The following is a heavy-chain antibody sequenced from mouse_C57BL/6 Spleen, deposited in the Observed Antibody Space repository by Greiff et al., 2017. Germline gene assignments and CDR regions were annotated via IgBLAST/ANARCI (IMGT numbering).Heavy chain of an antibody. D-gene: IGHD3-3*01. CDR1: GYAFSSYW. V-gene: IGHV1-80*01. CDR2: IYPGDGAI. J-gene: IGHJ2*01. Sequence: QVQLQQSGAELVKPGASVKISCKASGYAFSSYWMNWVKQRPGKGLAWIGQIYPGDGAINYNGKFTGKATLTADKSSSTAYMQLSSLTSEDSAVYFWARGKPGTRDYWGQGTTLTVSS. CDR3: ARGKPGTRDY.